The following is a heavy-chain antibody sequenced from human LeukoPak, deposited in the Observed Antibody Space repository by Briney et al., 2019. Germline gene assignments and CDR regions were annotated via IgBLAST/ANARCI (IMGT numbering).Heavy chain of an antibody. CDR3: AKSGVGTTSWVYY. Sequence: PGGSLRLSCAASGFTFSTYAMTWVRQAPGKGLEWVSSISSNSRNTYYADSVKGRFTISRDNSKNTLYLQMNSLRAEATPVYYCAKSGVGTTSWVYYWGQGTLVTVSS. D-gene: IGHD1-26*01. J-gene: IGHJ4*02. CDR2: ISSNSRNT. V-gene: IGHV3-23*01. CDR1: GFTFSTYA.